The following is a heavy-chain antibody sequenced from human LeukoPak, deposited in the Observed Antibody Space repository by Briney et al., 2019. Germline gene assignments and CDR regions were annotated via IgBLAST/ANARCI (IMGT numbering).Heavy chain of an antibody. D-gene: IGHD1-7*01. V-gene: IGHV4-59*08. J-gene: IGHJ4*02. CDR2: IYNSATT. Sequence: SETLSLTCTASGGSISSYYWSWIRQPPGKGLEWIGYIYNSATTNYNPSLQSRVTISVDTSKNQFSLKLSSVTAADTAVYYCARRSLGTTHFDYWGQGTLVTVSS. CDR3: ARRSLGTTHFDY. CDR1: GGSISSYY.